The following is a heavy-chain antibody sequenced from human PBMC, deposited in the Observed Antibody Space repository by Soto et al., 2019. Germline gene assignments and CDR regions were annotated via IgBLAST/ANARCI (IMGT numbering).Heavy chain of an antibody. D-gene: IGHD1-20*01. Sequence: EASVKVSCKVSGYTLTELSMHWVRQAPGKGLEWMGGFDPEDGETIYEQKFQGRVTMTEDTSTDTDYMELRSLRSEDTDVYYCATDSRMLARIPVRAFDIWGQGTMVTVSS. J-gene: IGHJ3*02. V-gene: IGHV1-24*01. CDR1: GYTLTELS. CDR2: FDPEDGET. CDR3: ATDSRMLARIPVRAFDI.